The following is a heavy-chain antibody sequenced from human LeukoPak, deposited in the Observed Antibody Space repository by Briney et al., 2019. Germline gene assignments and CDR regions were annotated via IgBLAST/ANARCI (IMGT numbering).Heavy chain of an antibody. Sequence: GGSLRLSCAASGFTFSSYAMSWVRQAPGKGLEWVSAISGSGGSTYYADSVKGRFTISRDNSKNTLYLQMNSLRAEDTAVYYCAKGFDFDWLFPFDYWGQGTLVTVSP. D-gene: IGHD3-9*01. CDR1: GFTFSSYA. CDR3: AKGFDFDWLFPFDY. J-gene: IGHJ4*02. CDR2: ISGSGGST. V-gene: IGHV3-23*01.